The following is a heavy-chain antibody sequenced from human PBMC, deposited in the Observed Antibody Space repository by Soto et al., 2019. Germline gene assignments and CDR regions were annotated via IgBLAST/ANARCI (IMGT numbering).Heavy chain of an antibody. V-gene: IGHV5-10-1*01. CDR1: GYSFTSYW. CDR2: IDPSDSYT. Sequence: PGESLKISCKGSGYSFTSYWITWVRQMPGKGLEWMGRIDPSDSYTNYSPSFQGHVTISADKSISTAYLQWSSLKASDTAMYYCARLAMASRGGYYGMDVWGQGTTVTVSS. J-gene: IGHJ6*02. CDR3: ARLAMASRGGYYGMDV. D-gene: IGHD3-16*01.